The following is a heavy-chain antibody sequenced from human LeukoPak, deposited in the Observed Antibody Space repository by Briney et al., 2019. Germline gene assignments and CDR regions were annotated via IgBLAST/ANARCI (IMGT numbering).Heavy chain of an antibody. V-gene: IGHV3-48*02. Sequence: PGGSLRLSCAASGFTFSRFSMNWVRQSPEKVLEWLSFIGSTSTTIYYADSVKGRFTISRENAKNSLYLQMNSLRDDDTAVYYCPRNEWADHLGQGTLVTVSS. D-gene: IGHD1-26*01. CDR2: IGSTSTTI. CDR1: GFTFSRFS. J-gene: IGHJ4*02. CDR3: PRNEWADH.